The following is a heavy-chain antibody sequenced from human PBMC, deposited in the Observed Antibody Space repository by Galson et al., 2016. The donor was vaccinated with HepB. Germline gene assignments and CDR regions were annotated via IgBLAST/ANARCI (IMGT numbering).Heavy chain of an antibody. D-gene: IGHD4-23*01. CDR2: ISGSSAYT. Sequence: LRLSCAASGFTFSDYYMNWVRQAPGKGLEWVSDISGSSAYTNYADSVKGRVTISRDNAKKSLYLQLNSLRAEDTAVYYCAREGGGNSYAGNAFDIWGQGTMLTVSS. V-gene: IGHV3-11*05. CDR3: AREGGGNSYAGNAFDI. CDR1: GFTFSDYY. J-gene: IGHJ3*02.